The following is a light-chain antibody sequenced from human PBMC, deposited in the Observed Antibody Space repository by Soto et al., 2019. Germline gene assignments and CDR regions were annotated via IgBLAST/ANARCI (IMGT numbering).Light chain of an antibody. CDR2: DVS. CDR1: SSDVGGYNY. J-gene: IGLJ1*01. V-gene: IGLV2-14*03. CDR3: SSYTSSSTYV. Sequence: SALTQPASGTGAPGQSIAISCTGTSSDVGGYNYVSWYQHHPGKAPKLMVYDVSNRPSGVSNRFSGSKSGNTASLTISGLQAEDEADYYCSSYTSSSTYVFGTGT.